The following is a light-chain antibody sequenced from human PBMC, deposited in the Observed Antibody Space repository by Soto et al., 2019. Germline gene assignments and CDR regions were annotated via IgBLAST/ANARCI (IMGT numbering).Light chain of an antibody. CDR3: CSYAGSYTHYV. CDR2: DVS. J-gene: IGLJ1*01. CDR1: SSDVGNYNY. Sequence: QSALTQPRSVSGSPGQSVTVSCTGTSSDVGNYNYVSWYQQHPGKAPKLMIYDVSKQPSGVPDRFSGSKSGNTASLTISGLQAEDEADYYCCSYAGSYTHYVFGTGTKVTVL. V-gene: IGLV2-11*01.